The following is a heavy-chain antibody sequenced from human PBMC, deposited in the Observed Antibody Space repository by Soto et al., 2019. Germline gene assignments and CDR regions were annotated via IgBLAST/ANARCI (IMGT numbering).Heavy chain of an antibody. J-gene: IGHJ4*02. V-gene: IGHV1-69*10. CDR3: ATTSDFWSGYTFDY. Sequence: SVKVSCKASGGTFSSYATSWVRQAPGQGLEWMGGINPDDGKANYAQKFQGRVTMTADTSTDTAYMELSSLRSEDTAVYYCATTSDFWSGYTFDYWGQGTLVTVSS. D-gene: IGHD3-3*01. CDR2: INPDDGKA. CDR1: GGTFSSYA.